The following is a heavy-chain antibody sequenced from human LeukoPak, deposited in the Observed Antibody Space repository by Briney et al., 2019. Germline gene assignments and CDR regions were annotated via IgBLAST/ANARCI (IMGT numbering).Heavy chain of an antibody. CDR3: ARYHDYGDQEPMDY. V-gene: IGHV4-38-2*02. Sequence: SETLSPTCTVSGYFISSGYYWGWIRQPPGKGLQWIGSIHHSGSTNYNPSLKSRVTISVDTSKNQFSLKLSSVTAADTAVYYCARYHDYGDQEPMDYWGQGTLVTVSS. CDR1: GYFISSGYY. J-gene: IGHJ4*02. CDR2: IHHSGST. D-gene: IGHD4-17*01.